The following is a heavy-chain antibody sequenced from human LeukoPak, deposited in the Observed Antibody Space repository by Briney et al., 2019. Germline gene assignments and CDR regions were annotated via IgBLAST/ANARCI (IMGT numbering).Heavy chain of an antibody. CDR2: IYPGDSDT. D-gene: IGHD5-18*01. Sequence: GESLKISCKGSGYSFTSYWIGWVRQMPGKGLEWMGIIYPGDSDTRYSPSFQGQVAISADKSISTAYLQWSSLKASDTAMYYCARQKDADTTMVKTRYYFDYWGQGTLVTVSS. CDR1: GYSFTSYW. V-gene: IGHV5-51*01. CDR3: ARQKDADTTMVKTRYYFDY. J-gene: IGHJ4*02.